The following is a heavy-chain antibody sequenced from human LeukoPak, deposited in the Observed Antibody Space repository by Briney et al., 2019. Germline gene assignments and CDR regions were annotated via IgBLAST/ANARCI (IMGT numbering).Heavy chain of an antibody. J-gene: IGHJ3*02. V-gene: IGHV3-30*04. CDR1: GFTFSSYA. D-gene: IGHD3-10*01. Sequence: GGSLRLSCAASGFTFSSYAMHWVRQAPGKGLEWVAIISYDGSNKYYADSVKGRLTISRDNSKNTLYLRMSSLRAADTAVYFCARSSPTMVSDAFDIWGQGTLVTVSS. CDR2: ISYDGSNK. CDR3: ARSSPTMVSDAFDI.